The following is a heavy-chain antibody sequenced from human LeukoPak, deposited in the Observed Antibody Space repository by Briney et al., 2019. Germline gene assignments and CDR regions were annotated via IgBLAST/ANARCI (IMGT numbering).Heavy chain of an antibody. Sequence: GGSLRLSCAASGFTFSDYYMSWIRQAPGKGREWVSYISSSGSTIYYADSVKGRFTISRDNAKNSLYLQMNSLRAEDTAVYYCARDGVLRYSIPGDYYYGMDVWGQGTTVTVSS. CDR1: GFTFSDYY. CDR2: ISSSGSTI. V-gene: IGHV3-11*01. CDR3: ARDGVLRYSIPGDYYYGMDV. D-gene: IGHD3-9*01. J-gene: IGHJ6*02.